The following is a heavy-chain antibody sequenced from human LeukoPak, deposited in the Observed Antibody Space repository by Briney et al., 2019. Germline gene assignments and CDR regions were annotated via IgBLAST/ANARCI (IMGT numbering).Heavy chain of an antibody. Sequence: ASVKVSCKASGYTFTSYGINWVRQAPGQGLEWMGWISAYNGNTNYAQKLQGRVTMTTDTSTSTAYMELRSLRSDDTAVYYCARELVDFWSGYYTGFDYWGQGTLVTVSS. D-gene: IGHD3-3*01. CDR3: ARELVDFWSGYYTGFDY. CDR1: GYTFTSYG. V-gene: IGHV1-18*01. CDR2: ISAYNGNT. J-gene: IGHJ4*02.